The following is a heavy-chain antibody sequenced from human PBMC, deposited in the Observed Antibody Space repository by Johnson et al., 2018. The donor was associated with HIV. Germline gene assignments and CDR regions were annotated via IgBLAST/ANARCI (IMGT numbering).Heavy chain of an antibody. V-gene: IGHV3-30*04. CDR2: LSYDGSNK. CDR3: ARGGNEIDAFDI. Sequence: VQLVESGGGVVKPGRSLRLSCAASGFTFSSYAMHWVRQAPGKGLEWVAVLSYDGSNKYYADSVKGRFTISRDNSKNTLYLQMNSLRAEDTAVYYCARGGNEIDAFDIWGQGTMVTVSS. D-gene: IGHD1-1*01. CDR1: GFTFSSYA. J-gene: IGHJ3*02.